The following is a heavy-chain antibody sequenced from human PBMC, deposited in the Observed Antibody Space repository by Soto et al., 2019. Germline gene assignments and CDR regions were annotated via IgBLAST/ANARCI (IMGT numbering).Heavy chain of an antibody. CDR1: GASISSYY. CDR3: ARVPDR. D-gene: IGHD2-2*01. V-gene: IGHV4-59*12. Sequence: PSETLSLTCTVSGASISSYYWSWIRQPPGKGLEWIGYIYYSGSTNYNPSLKSRVTISVDRSKNQFSLKLSSVTAADTAVYYCARVPDRWGQGTLVTVSS. J-gene: IGHJ5*02. CDR2: IYYSGST.